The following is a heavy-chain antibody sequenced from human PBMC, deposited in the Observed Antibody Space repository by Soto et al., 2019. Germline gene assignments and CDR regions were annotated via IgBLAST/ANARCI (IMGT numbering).Heavy chain of an antibody. CDR1: GFTFSSYA. Sequence: PGGSLRLSCAVSGFTFSSYAKSWVRQAPGKGLEWVSSISASGGSIYYADSVKGRFTISRDNSKKTLYLQMNSLRTEDTAVYYCAKVDRGPTGGLDKYFDYWGQGTLVTVSS. CDR2: ISASGGSI. J-gene: IGHJ4*02. V-gene: IGHV3-23*01. CDR3: AKVDRGPTGGLDKYFDY. D-gene: IGHD2-8*02.